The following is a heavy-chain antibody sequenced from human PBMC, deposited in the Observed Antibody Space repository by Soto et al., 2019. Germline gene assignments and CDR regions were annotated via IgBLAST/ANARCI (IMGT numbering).Heavy chain of an antibody. CDR1: GFTFSSYG. D-gene: IGHD6-19*01. CDR2: IWYDGSNK. V-gene: IGHV3-33*01. Sequence: PGGSLRLSCAASGFTFSSYGMHWVRQAPGKGLEWVAVIWYDGSNKYYADSVKGRFTISRDNSKNTLYLQMNSLRAEDTAVYYCAGDRGQWLSGNYFDYWGQGTLVTVSS. J-gene: IGHJ4*02. CDR3: AGDRGQWLSGNYFDY.